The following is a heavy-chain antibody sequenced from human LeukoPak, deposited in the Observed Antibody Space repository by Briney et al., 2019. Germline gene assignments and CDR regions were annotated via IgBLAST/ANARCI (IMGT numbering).Heavy chain of an antibody. J-gene: IGHJ4*02. D-gene: IGHD4-23*01. V-gene: IGHV5-51*01. CDR2: IYPGDSDT. CDR3: ARHSATVVTPTYYFDY. CDR1: GYSFTNYW. Sequence: GESLKISCKGSGYSFTNYWIGWVRQMPGKGLEWMGIIYPGDSDTRYSPSFQGQVTISADKSISTAYLQWSSLKASDTAMYYCARHSATVVTPTYYFDYWGQGTLVTVSS.